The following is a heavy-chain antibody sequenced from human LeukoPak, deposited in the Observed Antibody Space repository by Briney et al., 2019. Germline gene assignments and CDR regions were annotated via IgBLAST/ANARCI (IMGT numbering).Heavy chain of an antibody. Sequence: GGSLRLSCAASGFTASSNYMSWVRQAPGKGLEWVSVIYSGGSTYYADSVKGRFTISRDNSKNTLYLQMNSLRAEDTAVYYCARGGYSNYAVYYWGQGTLVTVSS. CDR2: IYSGGST. J-gene: IGHJ4*02. CDR3: ARGGYSNYAVYY. D-gene: IGHD4-11*01. CDR1: GFTASSNY. V-gene: IGHV3-53*01.